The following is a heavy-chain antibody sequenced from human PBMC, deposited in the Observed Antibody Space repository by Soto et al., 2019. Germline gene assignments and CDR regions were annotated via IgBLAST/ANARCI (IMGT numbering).Heavy chain of an antibody. CDR1: GGTFSSYT. V-gene: IGHV1-69*08. CDR2: IITILGIA. D-gene: IGHD4-17*01. Sequence: QVQLVQSGAEVKKPGSSVKVSCKASGGTFSSYTISWVRQAPGQGLEWMVRIITILGIANYAQKFQGRVTITADKSTSTAYMELSSLRSEDTAVYYCARDPDYGDYVFDYWGQGTLVTVSS. CDR3: ARDPDYGDYVFDY. J-gene: IGHJ4*02.